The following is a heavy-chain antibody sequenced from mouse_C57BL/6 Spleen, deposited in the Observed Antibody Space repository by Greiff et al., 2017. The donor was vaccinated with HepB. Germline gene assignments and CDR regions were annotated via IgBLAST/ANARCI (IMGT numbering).Heavy chain of an antibody. J-gene: IGHJ1*03. CDR2: IRSKSNNYAT. Sequence: GGGLVQPKGSLKLSCAASGFSFNTYAMNWVRQAPGKGLEWVARIRSKSNNYATYYADSVKDRFTISRDDSESMLYLQMNNLKTEDTAMYYCVRHGMYYGSTFDVWGTGTTVTVSS. CDR1: GFSFNTYA. CDR3: VRHGMYYGSTFDV. V-gene: IGHV10-1*01. D-gene: IGHD1-1*01.